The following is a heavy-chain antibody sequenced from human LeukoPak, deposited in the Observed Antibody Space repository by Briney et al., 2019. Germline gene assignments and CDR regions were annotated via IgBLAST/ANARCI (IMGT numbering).Heavy chain of an antibody. D-gene: IGHD5-24*01. J-gene: IGHJ4*02. V-gene: IGHV4-59*01. CDR2: IYYSGST. CDR3: ARDSRVPDGYNHYFDY. Sequence: SETLSLTCTISGGSISSYYWSWIRQPPGKGLEWIGYIYYSGSTNYNPSLESRVTISVDTSKNQFSLKLSSVTAADTAVYYCARDSRVPDGYNHYFDYWGQGTLVTVSS. CDR1: GGSISSYY.